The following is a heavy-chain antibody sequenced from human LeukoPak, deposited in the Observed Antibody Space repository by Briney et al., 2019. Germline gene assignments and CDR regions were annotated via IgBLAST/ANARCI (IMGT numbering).Heavy chain of an antibody. CDR1: GFTFSDYF. J-gene: IGHJ4*02. Sequence: GSLRFSCAASGFTFSDYFMNWVRQAPGKGLEYVSSISGSSNEIYYADSVKGRFTISRDNSKNTLYLQMNSLRAEDTAVYYCARCGYYYDSSGYYCDHFDYWGQGTLVTVSS. CDR3: ARCGYYYDSSGYYCDHFDY. V-gene: IGHV3-21*04. CDR2: ISGSSNEI. D-gene: IGHD3-22*01.